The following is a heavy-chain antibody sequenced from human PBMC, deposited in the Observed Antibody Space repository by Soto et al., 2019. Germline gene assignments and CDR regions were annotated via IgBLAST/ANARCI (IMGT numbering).Heavy chain of an antibody. V-gene: IGHV1-3*01. J-gene: IGHJ4*02. CDR3: ARGQYDFWSGYYGTTFFGY. CDR1: GYTFTSYA. D-gene: IGHD3-3*01. Sequence: ASVKVSCKASGYTFTSYAMHWVRQAPGQRLEWMGWINAGNGNTKYSQKFQGRVTITRDTSASTAYMELSSLTSEDTAVYYCARGQYDFWSGYYGTTFFGYWGQGTLVTVSS. CDR2: INAGNGNT.